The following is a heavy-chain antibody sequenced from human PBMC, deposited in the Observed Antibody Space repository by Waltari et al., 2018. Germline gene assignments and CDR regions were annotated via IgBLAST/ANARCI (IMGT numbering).Heavy chain of an antibody. CDR2: INHSGST. CDR1: GGSVSGYS. V-gene: IGHV4-34*01. CDR3: ASFPEVTTDICDY. Sequence: QVQLQQWGAGLLKPSETLYLTCAVNGGSVSGYSWSWYRQPPGKGLEWIGEINHSGSTNYNPSLKSRVTISVDTSKNQFSLKLSSVTAADTAVYYCASFPEVTTDICDYWGQGTLVTVSS. J-gene: IGHJ4*02. D-gene: IGHD4-17*01.